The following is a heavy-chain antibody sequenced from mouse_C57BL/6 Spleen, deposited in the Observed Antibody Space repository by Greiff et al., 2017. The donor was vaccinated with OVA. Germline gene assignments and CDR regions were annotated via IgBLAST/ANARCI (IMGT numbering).Heavy chain of an antibody. CDR2: IDPSDSET. CDR1: GYTFTSYW. J-gene: IGHJ2*01. V-gene: IGHV1-52*01. CDR3: AREAHFDY. Sequence: VQLQQPGAELVKPGASVKLSCKASGYTFTSYWMHWVKQRPIQGLEWIGNIDPSDSETHYNQKFKDKATLTVDKSSSTAYMQLSSLTSEDSAVYYCAREAHFDYWGQGTTLTVSS.